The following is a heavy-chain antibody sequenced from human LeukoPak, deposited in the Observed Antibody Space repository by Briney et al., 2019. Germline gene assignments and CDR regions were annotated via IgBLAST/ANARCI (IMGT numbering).Heavy chain of an antibody. CDR2: IYHSGST. Sequence: RTSETLSLTCTVSGYSISSGYYWGWIRQPPGKGLEWIGGIYHSGSTYYNPSLKSRVTISVDTSKNQFSLKLRSVTAADTAVYYCARGRDIVAARGWFDPWGQGTLVTVSS. CDR1: GYSISSGYY. J-gene: IGHJ5*02. CDR3: ARGRDIVAARGWFDP. V-gene: IGHV4-38-2*02. D-gene: IGHD5-12*01.